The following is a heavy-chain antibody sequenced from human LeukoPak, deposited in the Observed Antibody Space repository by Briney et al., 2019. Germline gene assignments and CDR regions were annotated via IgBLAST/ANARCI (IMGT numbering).Heavy chain of an antibody. CDR2: IYHSGST. V-gene: IGHV4-59*01. CDR1: GDSISSYY. D-gene: IGHD1-1*01. Sequence: SETLSLTCTVSGDSISSYYWSWIRQPPGKGLEWIGYIYHSGSTNYNPSLNGRVSISRDTTNNLFSLRLRSVTAADTAVYFCAKGRVSSSTWYSTYYYYFYMDVWGEGTTVTVSS. CDR3: AKGRVSSSTWYSTYYYYFYMDV. J-gene: IGHJ6*03.